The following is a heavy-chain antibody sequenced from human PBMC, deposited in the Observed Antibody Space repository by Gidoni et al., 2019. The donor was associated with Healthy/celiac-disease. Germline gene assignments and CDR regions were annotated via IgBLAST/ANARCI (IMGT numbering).Heavy chain of an antibody. CDR3: AAELDGGRGYFDY. V-gene: IGHV1-69*01. CDR2: IIPIFGTA. D-gene: IGHD1-26*01. J-gene: IGHJ4*02. CDR1: GGTCSSYA. Sequence: QVQLVQSGAEVKKPGSSVKVSCKASGGTCSSYAISWVRQAPGQGLEWMVGIIPIFGTANYAQKFQGRVTITADESTSTAYMELSSLRSEDTAVYYFAAELDGGRGYFDYWGQGTLVTVSS.